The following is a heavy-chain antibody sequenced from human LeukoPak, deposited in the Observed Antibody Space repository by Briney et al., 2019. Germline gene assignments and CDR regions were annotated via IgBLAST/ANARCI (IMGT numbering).Heavy chain of an antibody. CDR3: ARGGSFGLKGNLDS. Sequence: ASVKVSCKASGDTFSDYTISWVRQAPGQGLEWMGRVMPFLDVANYAQKFQARVTMTRDTSESTAYMELAGLASEDTAIYYCARGGSFGLKGNLDSWGQGTLVIVSS. J-gene: IGHJ4*02. CDR2: VMPFLDVA. V-gene: IGHV1-69*02. D-gene: IGHD3/OR15-3a*01. CDR1: GDTFSDYT.